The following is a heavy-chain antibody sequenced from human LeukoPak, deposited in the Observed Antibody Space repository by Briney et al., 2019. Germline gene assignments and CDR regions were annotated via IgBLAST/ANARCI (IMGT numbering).Heavy chain of an antibody. V-gene: IGHV4-34*01. CDR3: ARDFVLLWFGESNFFDY. Sequence: PSETLSLTCAVYGGSFSGYYWSWIRQPPGKGLEWIGEINHSGSTNYNPSLKSRVTISVDTSKNQFSLKLSSVTAADTAVYYCARDFVLLWFGESNFFDYWGQGTLVTVSS. CDR1: GGSFSGYY. D-gene: IGHD3-10*01. CDR2: INHSGST. J-gene: IGHJ4*02.